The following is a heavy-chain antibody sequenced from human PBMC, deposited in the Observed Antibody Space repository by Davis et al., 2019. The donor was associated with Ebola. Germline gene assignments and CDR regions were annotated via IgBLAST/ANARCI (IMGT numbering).Heavy chain of an antibody. CDR1: GYTFTSYG. J-gene: IGHJ4*02. CDR2: ISAYNGNT. Sequence: ASVKVSCKASGYTFTSYGISWVRQAPGQGLEWMGWISAYNGNTNYAHKLQGRVTMTTDTSTSTAYMELRSLRSDDTAVYYCARAYGDYVSLGFDYWGQGALVTVSS. CDR3: ARAYGDYVSLGFDY. D-gene: IGHD4-17*01. V-gene: IGHV1-18*01.